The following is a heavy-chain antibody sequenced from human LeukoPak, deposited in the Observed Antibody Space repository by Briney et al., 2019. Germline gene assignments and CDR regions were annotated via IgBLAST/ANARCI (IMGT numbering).Heavy chain of an antibody. CDR1: GGTFSSYA. CDR3: ARDNKNSIVPAAPNWFDP. CDR2: IIPIFGTA. J-gene: IGHJ5*02. V-gene: IGHV1-69*05. D-gene: IGHD2-2*01. Sequence: AASVKVSCKASGGTFSSYAISWVRQAPGQGLEWMGGIIPIFGTANYAHKFQGRVTITTDESTSTAYMELSSLRSEDTAVYYCARDNKNSIVPAAPNWFDPWGQGTLVTVSS.